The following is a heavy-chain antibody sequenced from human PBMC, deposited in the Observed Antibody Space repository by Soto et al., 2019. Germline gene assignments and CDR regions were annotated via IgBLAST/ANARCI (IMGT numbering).Heavy chain of an antibody. D-gene: IGHD3-16*01. CDR3: AKVPGGVNRPGIDY. CDR1: GFTFSSYA. J-gene: IGHJ4*02. Sequence: EVQLLESGGGLVQPGGSLRLSCAASGFTFSSYAMSWVRQAPGKGLEWVSAISGSGGSTYYADSVKGRFTISRDNSKNALYLQMNSLRAEDTAVYYCAKVPGGVNRPGIDYWGQGTLVTVSS. CDR2: ISGSGGST. V-gene: IGHV3-23*01.